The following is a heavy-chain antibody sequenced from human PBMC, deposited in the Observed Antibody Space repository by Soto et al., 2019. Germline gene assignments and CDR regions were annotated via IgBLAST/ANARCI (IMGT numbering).Heavy chain of an antibody. CDR3: ARSTAIAAADY. Sequence: ASVKVSCKASGYTFTSYAMHWVRQAPGQRLEWMGWINAGNGNTKYSRKFQGRVTITRDTSASTAYMELSSLRSEDTAVYYCARSTAIAAADYWGQGTLVTVS. CDR1: GYTFTSYA. V-gene: IGHV1-3*01. D-gene: IGHD6-13*01. CDR2: INAGNGNT. J-gene: IGHJ4*02.